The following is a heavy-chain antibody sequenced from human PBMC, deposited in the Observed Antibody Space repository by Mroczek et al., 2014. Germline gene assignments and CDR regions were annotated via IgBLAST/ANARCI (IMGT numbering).Heavy chain of an antibody. D-gene: IGHD3-10*01. J-gene: IGHJ6*03. CDR3: ARGLFQIPRRGFYYYYYYMDV. V-gene: IGHV4-34*01. CDR2: INHSGST. Sequence: QVQLQQWGAGLLKPSETLSPTCAVYGGSFSGYYWSWIRQPPGKGLEWIGEINHSGSTNYNPSLKSRVTISVDTSKNQFSLKLSSVTAADTAVYYCARGLFQIPRRGFYYYYYYMDVWGKGTTVTVSS. CDR1: GGSFSGYY.